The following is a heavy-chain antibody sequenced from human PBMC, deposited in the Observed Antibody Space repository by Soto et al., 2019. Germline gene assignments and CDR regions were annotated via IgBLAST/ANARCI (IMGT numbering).Heavy chain of an antibody. CDR1: GFIFNNYW. CDR3: AIDAYYDESSGYFDY. J-gene: IGHJ4*02. V-gene: IGHV3-7*01. Sequence: EVQLVESGGGLVQPGGSLRLSCAASGFIFNNYWMTWVRQAPGKGLEWVANIKQDGSEKYYVDSVKGRFTISRDNAKNSLFLQMNSLRADDTAVYYCAIDAYYDESSGYFDYWGQGTLVTVSS. CDR2: IKQDGSEK. D-gene: IGHD3-22*01.